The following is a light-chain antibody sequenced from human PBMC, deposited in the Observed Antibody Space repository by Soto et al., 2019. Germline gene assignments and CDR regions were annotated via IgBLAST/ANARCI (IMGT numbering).Light chain of an antibody. J-gene: IGKJ4*01. CDR2: DAS. Sequence: DSQMTQSPSTLSASVGDRVTITCRASQSISSWLAWYQQKPGTAPKLLIYDASSLESGVPSRFSGSGSGTEFPLTISILQPYDFAPYYCQQYKSYSELTFGGGTKLDIK. CDR1: QSISSW. V-gene: IGKV1-5*01. CDR3: QQYKSYSELT.